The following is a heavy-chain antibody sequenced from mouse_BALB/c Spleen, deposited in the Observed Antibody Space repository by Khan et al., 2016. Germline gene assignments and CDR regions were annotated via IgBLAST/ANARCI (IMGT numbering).Heavy chain of an antibody. CDR3: TRWIRGALDY. CDR1: GYSITSDYA. CDR2: ISYSGST. Sequence: EVKLLESGPGLVKPSQSLSLTCTVTGYSITSDYAWNWIRQFPGNKLEWMGYISYSGSTNYNPSLKSRISITRDTSKNQFFLQLNSVTTEDTATYYCTRWIRGALDYWGQGTSVTVSS. V-gene: IGHV3-2*02. D-gene: IGHD2-2*01. J-gene: IGHJ4*01.